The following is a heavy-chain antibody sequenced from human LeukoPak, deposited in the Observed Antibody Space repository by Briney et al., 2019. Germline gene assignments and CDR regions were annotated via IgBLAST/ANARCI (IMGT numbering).Heavy chain of an antibody. CDR1: GFTFDNAW. CDR2: VKRKTDGGTT. V-gene: IGHV3-15*01. CDR3: TTVGTTSPIAEEYFDY. J-gene: IGHJ4*02. D-gene: IGHD1-26*01. Sequence: PGGSLRLSCAASGFTFDNAWMNWVRQAPGKGREWVGRVKRKTDGGTTDYAAPVKGRFTISREDSENTLFLQLNSLKTEDTALYYCTTVGTTSPIAEEYFDYWGQGTLVTVSS.